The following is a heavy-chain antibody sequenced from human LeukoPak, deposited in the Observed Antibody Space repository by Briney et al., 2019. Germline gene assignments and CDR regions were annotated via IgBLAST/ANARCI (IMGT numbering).Heavy chain of an antibody. V-gene: IGHV5-51*01. CDR1: GYSFSSYW. CDR3: ARQADSGYYVDY. J-gene: IGHJ4*02. D-gene: IGHD2-15*01. Sequence: GESLKISCKGSGYSFSSYWIAWVRQMPGKGLEWMGIIYPGDSDTTYSPSFQGQVTISADKSIGTAYLQWSSLKASDTAMYYCARQADSGYYVDYWGQGTLVTVSS. CDR2: IYPGDSDT.